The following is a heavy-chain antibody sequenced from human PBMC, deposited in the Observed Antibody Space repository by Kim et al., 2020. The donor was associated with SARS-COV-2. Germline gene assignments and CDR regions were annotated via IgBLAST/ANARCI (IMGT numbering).Heavy chain of an antibody. D-gene: IGHD3-22*01. J-gene: IGHJ5*02. CDR1: GVNFRTAW. CDR2: WIRDGGEL. V-gene: IGHV3-74*03. Sequence: GGSLRLSCAASGVNFRTAWMHWFRQTPGWARRWVSRWIRDGGELSYADAVKGTFNISRDNAKNTLYLQMNGLRTEDTAVYYCAKVGDYDSSGFYAFFRSWGQGHRVTVSS. CDR3: AKVGDYDSSGFYAFFRS.